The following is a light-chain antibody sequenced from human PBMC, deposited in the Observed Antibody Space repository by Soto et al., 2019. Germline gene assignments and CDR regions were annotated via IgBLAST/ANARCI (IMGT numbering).Light chain of an antibody. Sequence: EIVLTQSPGTLSLSPGERASLSCRASQSVSSNSLAWYQQKPGPPPRLLISGAFSRATGIPDRFSGSGSETDFTLTISRLEPDDIAVYYCHQYATPSYTFGQGTKLEI. J-gene: IGKJ2*01. CDR1: QSVSSNS. CDR2: GAF. CDR3: HQYATPSYT. V-gene: IGKV3-20*01.